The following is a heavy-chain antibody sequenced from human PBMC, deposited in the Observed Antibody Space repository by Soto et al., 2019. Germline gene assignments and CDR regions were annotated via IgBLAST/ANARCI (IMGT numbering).Heavy chain of an antibody. CDR3: ARDWRYSSSWYFDY. D-gene: IGHD6-13*01. Sequence: GGSLRLSCAASGFTVSSNYMSWVHQAPGKGLEWVSVIYSGGSTYYADSVKGRFTISRDNSKNTLYLQMNSLRAEDTAVYYCARDWRYSSSWYFDYWGQGTLVTVSS. J-gene: IGHJ4*02. CDR1: GFTVSSNY. V-gene: IGHV3-66*02. CDR2: IYSGGST.